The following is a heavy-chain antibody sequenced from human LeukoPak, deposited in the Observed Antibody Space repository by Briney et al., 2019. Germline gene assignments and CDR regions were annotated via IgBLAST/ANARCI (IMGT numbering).Heavy chain of an antibody. CDR3: ARMYNGASGSYILSWFDP. D-gene: IGHD3-10*01. J-gene: IGHJ5*02. CDR2: INPNSGGT. V-gene: IGHV1-2*02. CDR1: GYTFTGYY. Sequence: GASVKVSCKASGYTFTGYYMYWVRQAPGQGLEWMGWINPNSGGTNYAQKFQGRVTMTRDTSISTAYMELSRLRSDDTAVYYCARMYNGASGSYILSWFDPWGQGTLVTVSS.